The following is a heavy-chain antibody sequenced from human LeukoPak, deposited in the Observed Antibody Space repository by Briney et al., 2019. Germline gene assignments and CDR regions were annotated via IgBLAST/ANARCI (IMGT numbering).Heavy chain of an antibody. V-gene: IGHV1-46*01. Sequence: ASVKVSCKASGYTFTSYYMHWVRQAPGQGLEWMGIINPSGGSTSYAQKFQGRVTMTEDTSTDTAYMELSSLRSEDTAVYYCATKDRGWLQLDYWGQGTLVTVSS. CDR3: ATKDRGWLQLDY. CDR1: GYTFTSYY. D-gene: IGHD5-24*01. J-gene: IGHJ4*02. CDR2: INPSGGST.